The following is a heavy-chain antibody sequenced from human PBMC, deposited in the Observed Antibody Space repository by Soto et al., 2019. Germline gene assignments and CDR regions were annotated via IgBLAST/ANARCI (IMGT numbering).Heavy chain of an antibody. CDR1: GGTFSSYA. CDR2: IIPIFGTA. V-gene: IGHV1-69*13. CDR3: ARGAAAGVNWFDP. Sequence: SVKVSCKASGGTFSSYAISWVRQAPGQGLEWMGGIIPIFGTANYAQKFQGRVTITADESTSTAYMELSSLRSEDTAVYYCARGAAAGVNWFDPWGQGTLVTVSS. J-gene: IGHJ5*02. D-gene: IGHD6-13*01.